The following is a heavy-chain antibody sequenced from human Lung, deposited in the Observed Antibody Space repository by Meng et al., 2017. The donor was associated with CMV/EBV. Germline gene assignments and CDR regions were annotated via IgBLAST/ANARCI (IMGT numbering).Heavy chain of an antibody. CDR1: GFTFSSYA. CDR3: AKTEYYDSSGYDK. CDR2: IYSGGSST. J-gene: IGHJ4*02. V-gene: IGHV3-23*03. Sequence: GESXKISXAASGFTFSSYAMSWVRQAPGKGLEWVSVIYSGGSSTYYADSVKGRFTISRDNSKNTLYLQMNSLRAEDTAVYYCAKTEYYDSSGYDKWGQGTXVTVSS. D-gene: IGHD3-22*01.